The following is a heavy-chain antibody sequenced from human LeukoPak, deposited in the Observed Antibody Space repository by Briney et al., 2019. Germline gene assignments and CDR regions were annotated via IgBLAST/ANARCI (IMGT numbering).Heavy chain of an antibody. D-gene: IGHD2-15*01. CDR2: IYYSGNA. CDR1: GGSINSGDYY. V-gene: IGHV4-31*03. J-gene: IGHJ5*02. CDR3: ARLSAGAQDIVVVVAAKRRNWFDP. Sequence: SQTLSLTCTVSGGSINSGDYYWTWIRQHPGKGLEWIGYIYYSGNAYYNPSLKSRVTMSVDTSKNQFSLKLSSVTAADTAVYYCARLSAGAQDIVVVVAAKRRNWFDPWGQGTLVTVSS.